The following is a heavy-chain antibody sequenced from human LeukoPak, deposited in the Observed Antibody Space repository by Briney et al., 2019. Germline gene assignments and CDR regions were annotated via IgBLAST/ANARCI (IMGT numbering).Heavy chain of an antibody. J-gene: IGHJ3*02. CDR3: ARGGKYGDDAFDI. D-gene: IGHD4-17*01. CDR2: IYSGGST. Sequence: GGSLRLSCAASGFTVSSNYMSWVRQAPGKGLEWVSVIYSGGSTYYADSVKGRFTISRDNSKNTLYLQMNSLRAEDTAVYYCARGGKYGDDAFDIWGQGTMVTVSS. V-gene: IGHV3-66*01. CDR1: GFTVSSNY.